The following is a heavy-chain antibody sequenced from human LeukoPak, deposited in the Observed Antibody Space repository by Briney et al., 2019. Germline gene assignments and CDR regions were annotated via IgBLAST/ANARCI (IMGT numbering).Heavy chain of an antibody. J-gene: IGHJ4*02. CDR2: IIPILGIA. CDR1: GGTFSSYA. CDR3: ARDLSSSSWFLHFDY. V-gene: IGHV1-69*04. D-gene: IGHD6-13*01. Sequence: GASVKVSCKASGGTFSSYAISWVRQAPGQGLEWMGRIIPILGIANYAQKFQGRVTITADKSTSTAYMELSSLRSEDTAVYYCARDLSSSSWFLHFDYWGQGTLVTVSS.